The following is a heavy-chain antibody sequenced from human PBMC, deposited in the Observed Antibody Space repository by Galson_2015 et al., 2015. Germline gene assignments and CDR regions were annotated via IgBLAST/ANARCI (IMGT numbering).Heavy chain of an antibody. CDR2: ISWNSGSI. V-gene: IGHV3-9*01. CDR1: GFTFDDYA. CDR3: AKGYYYDSSGYYDFDY. D-gene: IGHD3-22*01. Sequence: SLRLSCAASGFTFDDYAMHWVRRAPGKGLEWVSGISWNSGSIGYADSVKGRFTISRDNAKNSLYLQMNSLRAEDTALYYCAKGYYYDSSGYYDFDYWGQGTLVTVSS. J-gene: IGHJ4*02.